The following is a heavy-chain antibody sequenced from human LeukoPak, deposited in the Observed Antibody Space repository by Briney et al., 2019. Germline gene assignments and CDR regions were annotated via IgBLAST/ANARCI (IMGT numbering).Heavy chain of an antibody. CDR2: ISSSGSNK. Sequence: GSLRLSCVASGFTFGSFEMNWVRQAPGKGLEWLSYISSSGSNKYYADSLKGRFTISRDNAKNSLYLQMNSLTAEDTADYYCARDLGDYVGYDAFDIWGQGTRVTVSS. CDR1: GFTFGSFE. D-gene: IGHD4-17*01. V-gene: IGHV3-48*03. CDR3: ARDLGDYVGYDAFDI. J-gene: IGHJ3*02.